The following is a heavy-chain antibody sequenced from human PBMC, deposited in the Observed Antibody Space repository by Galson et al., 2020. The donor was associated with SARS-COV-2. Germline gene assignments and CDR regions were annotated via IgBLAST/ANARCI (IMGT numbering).Heavy chain of an antibody. Sequence: GGSLRLSCAASGFTFSSYDMHWVRQATGKGLEWVSAIGTAGDTYYPGSVKGRFTISRENAKNSLYLQMNSLRAGDTAVYYCARDRGCSSTSCPPGYYYGMDVWGQGTTVTVSS. V-gene: IGHV3-13*01. CDR1: GFTFSSYD. CDR2: IGTAGDT. J-gene: IGHJ6*02. D-gene: IGHD2-2*01. CDR3: ARDRGCSSTSCPPGYYYGMDV.